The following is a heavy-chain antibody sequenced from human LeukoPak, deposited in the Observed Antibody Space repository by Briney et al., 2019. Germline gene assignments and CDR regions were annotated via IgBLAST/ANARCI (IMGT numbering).Heavy chain of an antibody. D-gene: IGHD4/OR15-4a*01. CDR1: GFTFSSYG. J-gene: IGHJ4*02. CDR2: IYSDNT. CDR3: ARRAGAYSHPYDY. V-gene: IGHV3-53*01. Sequence: PGGSLRLSCAASGFTFSSYGMHWVRQAPGKGLEWVPFIYSDNTHYSDSVEGRFTISRDNSKNTLYLQMNSLRAEDTAVYYCARRAGAYSHPYDYWGQGTLVTVSS.